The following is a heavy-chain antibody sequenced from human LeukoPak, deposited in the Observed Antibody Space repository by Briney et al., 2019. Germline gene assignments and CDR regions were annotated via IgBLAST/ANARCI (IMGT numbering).Heavy chain of an antibody. CDR1: GFTFSSYW. J-gene: IGHJ6*02. CDR3: ARDPDSPSTGDYYYGMDV. CDR2: IKQDGSEK. V-gene: IGHV3-7*01. Sequence: GGSLRLSCAASGFTFSSYWMSWVRQAPGKGPEWVANIKQDGSEKYYVDSVKGRFTISRDNAKNSLYLQMNSLRAEDTAVYYCARDPDSPSTGDYYYGMDVWGQGTTVTVSS. D-gene: IGHD7-27*01.